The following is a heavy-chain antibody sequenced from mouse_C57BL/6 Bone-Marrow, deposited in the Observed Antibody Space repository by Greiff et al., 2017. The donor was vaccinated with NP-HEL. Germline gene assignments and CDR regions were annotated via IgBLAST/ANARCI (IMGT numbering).Heavy chain of an antibody. Sequence: QVQLKESGPELVKPGASVKISCKASGYTFTDYYINWVKQRPGQGLEWIGWIFPGSGSTYYNEKFKGKATLTVDKSSSTAYMLLSSLTSEDSAVYFCARCGNYFYAMDYWGQGTSVTVSS. J-gene: IGHJ4*01. V-gene: IGHV1-75*01. CDR1: GYTFTDYY. CDR2: IFPGSGST. CDR3: ARCGNYFYAMDY. D-gene: IGHD2-1*01.